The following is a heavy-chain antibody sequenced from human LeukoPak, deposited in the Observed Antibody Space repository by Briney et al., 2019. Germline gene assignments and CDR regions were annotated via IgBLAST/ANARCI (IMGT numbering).Heavy chain of an antibody. CDR1: GYTFTRYT. CDR2: INAGNGNT. J-gene: IGHJ6*03. V-gene: IGHV1-3*03. Sequence: ASVKVSCRASGYTFTRYTIHCVRPAPGQRLEWMGWINAGNGNTKYSQEFQDRVTLSRDTSASTAYMELSSLRSEDMAMYYCARARYETRIWPKSRYDYYHYMDVWGKGTTVTVSS. D-gene: IGHD3-3*01. CDR3: ARARYETRIWPKSRYDYYHYMDV.